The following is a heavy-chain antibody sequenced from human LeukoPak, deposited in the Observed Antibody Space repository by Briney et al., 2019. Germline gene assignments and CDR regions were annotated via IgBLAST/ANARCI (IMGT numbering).Heavy chain of an antibody. D-gene: IGHD3-22*01. CDR3: AKNPRSYGSSGYYYPDP. CDR1: GFTFSSYG. CDR2: IWYDGSNK. Sequence: PGRSLRLSCAASGFTFSSYGMHWVRQAPGKGLEWVAVIWYDGSNKYYADSVKGRFTISRENSKNTLYLQMNSLRAEDTAVYYCAKNPRSYGSSGYYYPDPWGQGTLVTVSS. J-gene: IGHJ5*02. V-gene: IGHV3-33*06.